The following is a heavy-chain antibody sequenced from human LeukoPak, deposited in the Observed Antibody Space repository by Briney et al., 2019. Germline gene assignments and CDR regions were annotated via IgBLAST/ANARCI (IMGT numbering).Heavy chain of an antibody. CDR1: GGSISSYY. CDR3: ARGGYSYGLDY. V-gene: IGHV4-59*01. D-gene: IGHD5-18*01. J-gene: IGHJ4*02. CDR2: IYYGGST. Sequence: SETLSLTCTVSGGSISSYYWSWIRQPPGKGLEWIGYIYYGGSTNYNPSLKSRVTISVDTSKNQFSLKLSSVTAADTAVYYCARGGYSYGLDYWGQGTLVTVSS.